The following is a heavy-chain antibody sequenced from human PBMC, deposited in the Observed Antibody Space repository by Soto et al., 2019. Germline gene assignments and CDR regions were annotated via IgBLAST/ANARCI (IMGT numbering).Heavy chain of an antibody. CDR3: ARALPYSSSGDS. V-gene: IGHV1-18*01. Sequence: QVQLVQSGATVKKPGASVRVSCKAPGYTFTTYGISWVRQAPGQGLERLGWISASNGNIYYGQKFQGRVTMTTDSFTSTAYMELSSLTSDDTAVYYCARALPYSSSGDSWGRGTLVTVSS. CDR2: ISASNGNI. D-gene: IGHD6-13*01. CDR1: GYTFTTYG. J-gene: IGHJ4*02.